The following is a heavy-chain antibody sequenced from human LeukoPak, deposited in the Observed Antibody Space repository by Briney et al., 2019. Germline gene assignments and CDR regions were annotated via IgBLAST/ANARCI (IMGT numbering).Heavy chain of an antibody. CDR1: GFTFSDYY. D-gene: IGHD6-13*01. CDR2: ISSSGSTI. J-gene: IGHJ1*01. Sequence: GGSLRLSCAASGFTFSDYYMSWIRQAPGKGLEWVSYISSSGSTIYYADSVKGRFTISRDNAKNSLYLQMNSLRAEDTAVYYCARSSSSWYVHAEYFQHWGQGTLVTVSS. CDR3: ARSSSSWYVHAEYFQH. V-gene: IGHV3-11*01.